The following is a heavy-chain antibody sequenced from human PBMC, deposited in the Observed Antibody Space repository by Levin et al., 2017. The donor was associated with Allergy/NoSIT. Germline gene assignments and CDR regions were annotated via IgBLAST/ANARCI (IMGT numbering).Heavy chain of an antibody. Sequence: KISCKASGGTFSSYAISWVRQAPGQGLEWMGRIIPILGIANYAQKFQGRVTITADKSTSTAYMELSSLRSEDTAVYYCALALAYCGGDCPPRYFDLWGRGTLVTVSS. CDR1: GGTFSSYA. CDR3: ALALAYCGGDCPPRYFDL. J-gene: IGHJ2*01. CDR2: IIPILGIA. V-gene: IGHV1-69*04. D-gene: IGHD2-21*02.